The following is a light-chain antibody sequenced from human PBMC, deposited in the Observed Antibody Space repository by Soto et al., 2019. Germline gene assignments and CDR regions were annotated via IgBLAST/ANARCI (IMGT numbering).Light chain of an antibody. CDR3: AAWDDSLNGYV. CDR2: SNN. J-gene: IGLJ1*01. CDR1: SSNIGSNT. Sequence: QSALTQPPSASETPWQRVTISCSGSSSNIGSNTVNWYQQLPGTAPKLLIYSNNQRPSGVPDRFSGSKSGTSASLAISGLQSEDEGDYYCAAWDDSLNGYVFGTGTKVTVL. V-gene: IGLV1-44*01.